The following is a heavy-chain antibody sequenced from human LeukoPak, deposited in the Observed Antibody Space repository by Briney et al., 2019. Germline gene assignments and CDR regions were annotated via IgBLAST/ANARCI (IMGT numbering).Heavy chain of an antibody. V-gene: IGHV1-18*01. D-gene: IGHD3-22*01. J-gene: IGHJ4*02. CDR3: ARETTPRYDSSGYRPPLFDY. CDR2: ISAYNGNV. CDR1: GYTFTSYG. Sequence: ASVKVSCKSSGYTFTSYGISWVRQAPGQGLEWMGWISAYNGNVNYAQKLQGRVTMTTDTSTSTAYMELRSLRSDDTAVYHCARETTPRYDSSGYRPPLFDYWGQGTLVTVSS.